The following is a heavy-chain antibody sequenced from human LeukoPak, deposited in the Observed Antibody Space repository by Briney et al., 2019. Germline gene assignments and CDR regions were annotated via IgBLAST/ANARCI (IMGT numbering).Heavy chain of an antibody. V-gene: IGHV4-34*01. CDR1: GGSFSGYY. Sequence: KPSETLSLTCAVYGGSFSGYYWSWIRQPPGKGREWIGEINHSGSTNYNPSLKSRVTISVDTSKNQFSLKLSSVTAADTAVYYCAGVPNPRYSSISFDYWGQGTLVTVSS. D-gene: IGHD6-13*01. CDR2: INHSGST. J-gene: IGHJ4*02. CDR3: AGVPNPRYSSISFDY.